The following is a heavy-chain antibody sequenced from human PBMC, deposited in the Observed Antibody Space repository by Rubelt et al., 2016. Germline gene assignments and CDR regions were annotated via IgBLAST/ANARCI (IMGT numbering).Heavy chain of an antibody. CDR2: VYYSGST. CDR1: GGSISRSTYY. Sequence: QLQLQESGPGLVKPSETLSLTCTVSGGSISRSTYYWGWIRQPPGKGLEWIGSVYYSGSTYYNPSLKSRVTISVDTSKNQFSLKLNSVTAADTAVYYCARFRFCSGGSCETDNWGQGTLVTVSS. J-gene: IGHJ4*02. V-gene: IGHV4-39*01. CDR3: ARFRFCSGGSCETDN. D-gene: IGHD2-15*01.